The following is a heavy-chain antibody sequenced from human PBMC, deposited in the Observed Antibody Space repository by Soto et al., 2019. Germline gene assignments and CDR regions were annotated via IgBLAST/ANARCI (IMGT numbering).Heavy chain of an antibody. CDR2: ISGSGGST. CDR1: GFTFSSYA. Sequence: EAQLLESGGGLVQPGGSLRLSCAASGFTFSSYAMSWVRQAPGKGLEWVSAISGSGGSTYYADSVKGRFTISRDNSKNTLYLQMNSLRAEDTAVYYCAKNGYYGSGCGYYYGMDVWGQGTTVTVSS. J-gene: IGHJ6*02. V-gene: IGHV3-23*01. D-gene: IGHD3-10*01. CDR3: AKNGYYGSGCGYYYGMDV.